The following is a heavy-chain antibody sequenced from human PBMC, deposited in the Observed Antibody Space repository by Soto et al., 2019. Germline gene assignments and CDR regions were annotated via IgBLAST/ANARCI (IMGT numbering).Heavy chain of an antibody. Sequence: QVQLVESGGGVVQPGRSLRLSCAASGFTFSSYAMHWVRQAPGKGLEWVAVISYDGSNKHYADSVKGRFTISRDNSKNTLYLQMNSLRAEDTAVYYCARDKSPYSSVWHNRHFDYWGQGTLVTVSS. V-gene: IGHV3-30-3*01. D-gene: IGHD6-19*01. J-gene: IGHJ4*02. CDR2: ISYDGSNK. CDR1: GFTFSSYA. CDR3: ARDKSPYSSVWHNRHFDY.